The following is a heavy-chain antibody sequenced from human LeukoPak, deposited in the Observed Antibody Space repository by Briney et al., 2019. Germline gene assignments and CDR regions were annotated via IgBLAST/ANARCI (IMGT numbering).Heavy chain of an antibody. J-gene: IGHJ4*02. CDR2: IIPIFGTA. D-gene: IGHD3-16*01. CDR3: GRELGY. CDR1: GYTFIAYY. Sequence: AASVKVSCKTSGYTFIAYYIHWVRQAPGQGLEWMGGIIPIFGTANYAQKFQGRVTITTDESTSTAYMELSSLRSEDTAVYYCGRELGYWGQGTLVTVSS. V-gene: IGHV1-69*05.